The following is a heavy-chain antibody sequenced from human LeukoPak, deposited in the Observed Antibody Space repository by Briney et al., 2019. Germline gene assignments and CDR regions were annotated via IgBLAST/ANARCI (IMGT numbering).Heavy chain of an antibody. CDR2: INPNTGGT. Sequence: ASVKLSCKASGYTFTGYYMHWVRQAPGQGLEWMGWINPNTGGTNYAQKFQGRVTMTRDTSISTAYMELSRLRSDDTAVYYCAREVAGTARIDYWGQGTLVTVSS. CDR1: GYTFTGYY. J-gene: IGHJ4*02. D-gene: IGHD6-19*01. V-gene: IGHV1-2*02. CDR3: AREVAGTARIDY.